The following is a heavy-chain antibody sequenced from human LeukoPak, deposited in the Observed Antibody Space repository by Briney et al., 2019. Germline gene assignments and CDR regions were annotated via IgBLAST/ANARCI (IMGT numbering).Heavy chain of an antibody. CDR3: ARYPLSYTGNWHYFFDY. J-gene: IGHJ4*02. CDR2: IDTYSGKT. D-gene: IGHD1-7*01. V-gene: IGHV1-18*01. Sequence: ASVKVSCKASGYTYTTDGISWVRQAPGQGLEWMGWIDTYSGKTNYAQKFQGRVTMTSDTSTSTAYMDLRSLTPDDTAFYYCARYPLSYTGNWHYFFDYWGQGTLLTVSS. CDR1: GYTYTTDG.